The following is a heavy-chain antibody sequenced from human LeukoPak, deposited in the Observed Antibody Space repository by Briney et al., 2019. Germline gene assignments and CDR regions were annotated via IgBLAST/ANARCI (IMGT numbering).Heavy chain of an antibody. CDR2: ISSSSSYI. V-gene: IGHV3-21*04. CDR1: GFTFSSYS. Sequence: GGSLRLSCAASGFTFSSYSMNWVRQAPGKGLEWVSPISSSSSYIYYADSVKGRFTISRDNAKNSLYLQMNSLRAEDTAVYYCARDPNGDYIGAFDMWGPGTMVTVSS. D-gene: IGHD4-17*01. J-gene: IGHJ3*02. CDR3: ARDPNGDYIGAFDM.